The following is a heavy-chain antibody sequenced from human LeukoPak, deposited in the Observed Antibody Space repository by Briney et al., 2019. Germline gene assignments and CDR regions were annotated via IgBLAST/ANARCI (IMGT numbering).Heavy chain of an antibody. CDR2: IYYSGST. J-gene: IGHJ5*02. Sequence: SETLSLTCTVSGGSIRSISYYWGWIRQPPGKGLEWIGSIYYSGSTDYSPSLKSRVTISVDTTRNQFSLKLSSVTAADTAVYYCARLGGSYFRVGWFDPWGQGTLVTVSS. CDR3: ARLGGSYFRVGWFDP. D-gene: IGHD1-26*01. CDR1: GGSIRSISYY. V-gene: IGHV4-39*01.